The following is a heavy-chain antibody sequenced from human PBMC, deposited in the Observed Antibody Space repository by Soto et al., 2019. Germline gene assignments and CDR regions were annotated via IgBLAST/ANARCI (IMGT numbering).Heavy chain of an antibody. CDR3: ARVRGYSYELGY. V-gene: IGHV3-53*01. D-gene: IGHD5-18*01. CDR1: GFAVIINY. CDR2: IYSGGST. Sequence: PWGSLRLSCAASGFAVIINYMILVRQAPLKGLEWVSVIYSGGSTYYADSVKGRFTISRDNSKNTLYLQMNSLRAEDTAVYYCARVRGYSYELGYWGQGTLVTVSS. J-gene: IGHJ4*02.